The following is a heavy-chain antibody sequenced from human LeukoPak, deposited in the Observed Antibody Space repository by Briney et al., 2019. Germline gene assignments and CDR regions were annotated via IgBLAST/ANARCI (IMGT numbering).Heavy chain of an antibody. CDR1: GFTVSSNF. D-gene: IGHD5-12*01. Sequence: GGSLRLSCAASGFTVSSNFMSWVRQAPGKGLEWVSVIYSSATTNYADFVKGRFTISRDTSKNTLYLQMNSLRAEDTALYYCASHQYSGYDYGWFDPWGQGTLVTVSS. CDR2: IYSSATT. CDR3: ASHQYSGYDYGWFDP. J-gene: IGHJ5*02. V-gene: IGHV3-53*01.